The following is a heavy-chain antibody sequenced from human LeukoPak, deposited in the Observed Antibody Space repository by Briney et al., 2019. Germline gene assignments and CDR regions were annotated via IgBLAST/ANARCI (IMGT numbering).Heavy chain of an antibody. D-gene: IGHD6-13*01. CDR3: AKVSVPAANGLIAAAGGTFDY. J-gene: IGHJ4*02. V-gene: IGHV3-9*01. Sequence: PGGSLRLSCAASGFTFDDYAMHWVRQAPGKGLEWVSGISWNSGSIGYADSVKGRFTISRDNAKNSLYLQMNSLRAEDTALYYCAKVSVPAANGLIAAAGGTFDYWGQGTLVTVSS. CDR2: ISWNSGSI. CDR1: GFTFDDYA.